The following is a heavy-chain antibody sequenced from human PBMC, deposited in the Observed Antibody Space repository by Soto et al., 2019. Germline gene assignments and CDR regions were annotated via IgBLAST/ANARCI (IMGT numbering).Heavy chain of an antibody. V-gene: IGHV1-8*01. Sequence: ASVKVSCKASGYTFTSYDINWVRQATGQGLEWMGWMNPNSGNTGYAQKFQGRVTMTRNTSISTAYMELSSLRFEDTAVYYCASLTMITFGGVIQGWGQGTLVTVSS. D-gene: IGHD3-16*01. CDR3: ASLTMITFGGVIQG. J-gene: IGHJ4*02. CDR2: MNPNSGNT. CDR1: GYTFTSYD.